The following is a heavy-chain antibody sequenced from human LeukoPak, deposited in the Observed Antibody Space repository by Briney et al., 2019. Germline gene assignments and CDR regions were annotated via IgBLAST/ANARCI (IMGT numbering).Heavy chain of an antibody. J-gene: IGHJ3*02. CDR1: GVSFSTYY. CDR3: ARERGILRGDAFDI. V-gene: IGHV4-4*07. CDR2: IYSSGNT. Sequence: PSETLSLTCTASGVSFSTYYWTWLRQPAGKGLEWIGRIYSSGNTNYNPSLESRVTMPIDTSKNQFSLKLTSVTAADTAVYYCARERGILRGDAFDIWGQGTVVTVSS. D-gene: IGHD1-26*01.